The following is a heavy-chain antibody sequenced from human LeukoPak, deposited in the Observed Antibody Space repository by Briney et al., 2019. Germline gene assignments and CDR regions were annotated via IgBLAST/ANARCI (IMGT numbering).Heavy chain of an antibody. Sequence: PSETLSLTCAVSGYSISSGYYWGWIRQPPVKGLEWIGSVYRSGSSYYNPSLTSRVTLSVDTSKYQFSLKLSSVTASDTAVYYCARHGNYYDTSQSDPWGEGTLVTVSS. J-gene: IGHJ5*02. D-gene: IGHD3-22*01. CDR1: GYSISSGYY. V-gene: IGHV4-38-2*01. CDR3: ARHGNYYDTSQSDP. CDR2: VYRSGSS.